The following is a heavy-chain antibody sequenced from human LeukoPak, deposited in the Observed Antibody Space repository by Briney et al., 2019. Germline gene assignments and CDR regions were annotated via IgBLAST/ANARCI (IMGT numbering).Heavy chain of an antibody. J-gene: IGHJ4*02. D-gene: IGHD3-10*01. CDR2: VSVNGGTT. CDR3: AKELHGSGNYAFDY. V-gene: IGHV3-23*01. CDR1: GFTFSSCA. Sequence: GGSLRLSCAASGFTFSSCALSWVRQAPGKGLEWVSTVSVNGGTTYYADSVKGRLTISRDNSKNTLYLQMNSLRAEDTAVYFCAKELHGSGNYAFDYWGQGTLVTVSS.